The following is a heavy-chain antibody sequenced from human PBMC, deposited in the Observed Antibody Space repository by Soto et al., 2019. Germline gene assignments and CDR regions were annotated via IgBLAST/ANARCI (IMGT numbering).Heavy chain of an antibody. CDR2: IYYSGTT. J-gene: IGHJ4*02. V-gene: IGHV4-39*01. CDR3: ARLYNDTWYLDY. Sequence: SETLSLTCTVSGGSISISTYYWGWIRQPPGKGLEWIGNIYYSGTTYYYPSLKSRVTISVDTSNNQFSLKLPSVPAADTVVYYCARLYNDTWYLDYGGQGTLVTFSS. D-gene: IGHD1-1*01. CDR1: GGSISISTYY.